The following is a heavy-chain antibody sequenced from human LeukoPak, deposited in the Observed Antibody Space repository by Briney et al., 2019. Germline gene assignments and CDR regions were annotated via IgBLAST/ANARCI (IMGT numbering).Heavy chain of an antibody. CDR3: ARHGAYYYGSGSTRFDN. Sequence: SETLSLTCTVSGGSISSSYYYWGWIRQPPGKRLEWIGSVYYTGSTYYNPSLKSRVTISVDTSKSQFSLKLSSVTAADTAVYYCARHGAYYYGSGSTRFDNWGQGTLVTVSS. CDR2: VYYTGST. CDR1: GGSISSSYYY. J-gene: IGHJ4*02. V-gene: IGHV4-39*01. D-gene: IGHD3-10*01.